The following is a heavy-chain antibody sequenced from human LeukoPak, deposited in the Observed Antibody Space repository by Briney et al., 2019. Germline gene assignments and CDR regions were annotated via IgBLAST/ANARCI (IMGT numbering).Heavy chain of an antibody. D-gene: IGHD2-2*01. CDR3: ARDLDPGYCSSTSCFPYYYYYGMDV. Sequence: SETLSLTCTVSGGSISSGGYYWSWIRQHPGKGLEWIGRIYTSGSTNYNPSLKSRVTMSVDTSKNQFSLKLSSVTAADTAVYYCARDLDPGYCSSTSCFPYYYYYGMDVWGQGTTVTVSS. J-gene: IGHJ6*02. CDR2: IYTSGST. CDR1: GGSISSGGYY. V-gene: IGHV4-61*02.